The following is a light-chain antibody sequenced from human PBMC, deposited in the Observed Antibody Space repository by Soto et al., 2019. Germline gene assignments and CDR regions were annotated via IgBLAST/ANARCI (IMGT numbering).Light chain of an antibody. CDR3: HQSYSPPRT. Sequence: DIQMTQSPSSLSASVGDRVTITCRASQSISNYLNWYQQKPWKAPKLLMYAASSLKTGVPSRFGGSGSGTDLTFTISSLQPEDFATYYCHQSYSPPRTFGQGTKVEIK. CDR1: QSISNY. CDR2: AAS. J-gene: IGKJ1*01. V-gene: IGKV1-39*01.